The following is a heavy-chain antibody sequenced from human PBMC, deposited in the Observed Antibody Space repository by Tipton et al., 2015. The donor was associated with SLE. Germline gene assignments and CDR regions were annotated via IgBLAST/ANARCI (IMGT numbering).Heavy chain of an antibody. Sequence: TLSLTCAVSGYSINSGYYWAWIRQSPGKGLEWIGDIYQTGSTYYNPTLKSRLTISVDTSKDQFSLRLSSVTAADTAVYYCARSAIFGVIMGGYFDYWGQGTLVTVSS. J-gene: IGHJ4*02. D-gene: IGHD3-3*01. CDR1: GYSINSGYY. CDR3: ARSAIFGVIMGGYFDY. CDR2: IYQTGST. V-gene: IGHV4-38-2*01.